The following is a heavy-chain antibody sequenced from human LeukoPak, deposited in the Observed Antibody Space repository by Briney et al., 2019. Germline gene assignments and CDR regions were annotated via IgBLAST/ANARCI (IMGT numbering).Heavy chain of an antibody. CDR1: GGSISTYY. Sequence: SETLSLTCTVSGGSISTYYWSWIRQPPGKGLEWIGYIYHSGITNYNPSLKRRVTISVDTSQNQFSLNLSSVTAADTAIYYCARDGYSGSDALWGQGTLVTVSS. J-gene: IGHJ4*02. CDR3: ARDGYSGSDAL. CDR2: IYHSGIT. V-gene: IGHV4-59*01. D-gene: IGHD5-12*01.